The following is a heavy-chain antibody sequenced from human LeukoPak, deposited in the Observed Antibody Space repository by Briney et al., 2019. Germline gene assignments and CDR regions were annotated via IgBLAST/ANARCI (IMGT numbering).Heavy chain of an antibody. D-gene: IGHD3-22*01. J-gene: IGHJ5*02. CDR2: IYTSGST. CDR3: ARDARYYDSTGYSSSYFDP. Sequence: SETLSLTCTVPGGSISSYYWSWIRQPAGKGLEWIGRIYTSGSTNYNPSLKSRVTMSVDTSKNQFSLKLSSVTAADTAVYYCARDARYYDSTGYSSSYFDPWGQGTLVTVSS. CDR1: GGSISSYY. V-gene: IGHV4-4*07.